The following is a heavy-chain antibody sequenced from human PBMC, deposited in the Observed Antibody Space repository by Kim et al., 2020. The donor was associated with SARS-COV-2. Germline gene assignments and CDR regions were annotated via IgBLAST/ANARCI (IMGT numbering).Heavy chain of an antibody. D-gene: IGHD6-13*01. V-gene: IGHV3-64D*09. J-gene: IGHJ6*02. CDR3: VKDKALVYRQQHLPPYYYGMDV. CDR1: GFTFSSYA. Sequence: GGSLRLSCSASGFTFSSYAMHWVRQAPGKGLEYVSAISSNGGSTYYADSVKGRFTISRDNSKNTLYLQMSSLRAEDTAVYYCVKDKALVYRQQHLPPYYYGMDVWGQGTTVTVSS. CDR2: ISSNGGST.